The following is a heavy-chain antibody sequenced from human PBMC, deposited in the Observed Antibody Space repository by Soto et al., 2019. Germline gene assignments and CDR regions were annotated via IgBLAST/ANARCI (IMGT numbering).Heavy chain of an antibody. CDR2: MYPGDSDT. Sequence: GESLKISCRGSGYDFNTNWFGWVRQLPGRGLEWVGIMYPGDSDTRLHPSLQGHVTLSADVTVITAFLQWRTLKTSDSGMYFCARLPRDCNKPSCYYADHWGQGTSVTVSS. J-gene: IGHJ4*02. V-gene: IGHV5-51*01. CDR3: ARLPRDCNKPSCYYADH. CDR1: GYDFNTNW. D-gene: IGHD3-22*01.